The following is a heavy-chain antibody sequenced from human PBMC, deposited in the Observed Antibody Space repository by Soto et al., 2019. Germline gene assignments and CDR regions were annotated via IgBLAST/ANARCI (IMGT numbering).Heavy chain of an antibody. Sequence: ASVKVSCKASGYTFTGYYTHWVRQAPGQGLEWMGWINPNSGGTNYAQKFQGRVTMTRVTSISTAYMELSRLRSDDTAVYYCARAVGYCSGGSCYRGWFDPWGQGTLVTVSS. J-gene: IGHJ5*02. D-gene: IGHD2-15*01. V-gene: IGHV1-2*02. CDR3: ARAVGYCSGGSCYRGWFDP. CDR2: INPNSGGT. CDR1: GYTFTGYY.